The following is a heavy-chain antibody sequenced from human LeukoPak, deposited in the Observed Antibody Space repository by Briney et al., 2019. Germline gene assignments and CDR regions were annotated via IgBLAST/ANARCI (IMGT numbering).Heavy chain of an antibody. CDR3: ARFSGSYSWFDP. CDR2: IYYSGST. J-gene: IGHJ5*02. CDR1: GGSISSYY. V-gene: IGHV4-59*08. Sequence: SETLSLTCTVSGGSISSYYWSWIRQPPGKGLEWIGYIYYSGSTNYNPSLKGRVTISVDTSKNQFSLKLSSVTAADTAVYYCARFSGSYSWFDPWGQGTLVTVSS. D-gene: IGHD1-26*01.